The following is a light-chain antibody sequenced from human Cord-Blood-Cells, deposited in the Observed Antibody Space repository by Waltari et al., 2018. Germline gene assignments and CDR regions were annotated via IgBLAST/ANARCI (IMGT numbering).Light chain of an antibody. J-gene: IGLJ1*01. CDR3: SSYTSSSTFPYV. V-gene: IGLV2-11*01. CDR2: DVS. Sequence: QSALTQPRSVSGSPGQSVTISCTGTSSDVGGYNYVSWYQQHPGKAPKLMIYDVSKRPSGVPDRFSGSKSGNTASLTISGLQAEDEADYYCSSYTSSSTFPYVFGTGTKVTVL. CDR1: SSDVGGYNY.